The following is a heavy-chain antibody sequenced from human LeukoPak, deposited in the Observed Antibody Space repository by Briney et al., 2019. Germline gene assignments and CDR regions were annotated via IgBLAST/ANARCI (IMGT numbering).Heavy chain of an antibody. CDR3: ARDSFYGDSRSLHFDS. V-gene: IGHV1-2*02. CDR2: INPNSGVT. J-gene: IGHJ4*02. D-gene: IGHD4-17*01. Sequence: ASVKVSCKASGYTFTSYGISWVRQAPGQGLEWMGWINPNSGVTNYAQKFQGRVTMTRDTSISTAYMELSSLRSDDTAVYYCARDSFYGDSRSLHFDSWGQGTLATVSS. CDR1: GYTFTSYG.